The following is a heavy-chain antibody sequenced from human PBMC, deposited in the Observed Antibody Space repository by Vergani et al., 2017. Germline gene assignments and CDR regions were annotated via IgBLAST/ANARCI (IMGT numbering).Heavy chain of an antibody. Sequence: QLQLQESGPGLVKPSETLSLTCTVSGGSISSSSYYWGWIRQPPGKGLEWIGSIYTSGSTNYNPSLKSRVTISVDTSKNQFSLKLSSVTAADTAVYYCAMVYSGSYWPYYYYGMDVWGQGTTVTVSS. D-gene: IGHD1-26*01. CDR2: IYTSGST. V-gene: IGHV4-39*07. J-gene: IGHJ6*02. CDR1: GGSISSSSYY. CDR3: AMVYSGSYWPYYYYGMDV.